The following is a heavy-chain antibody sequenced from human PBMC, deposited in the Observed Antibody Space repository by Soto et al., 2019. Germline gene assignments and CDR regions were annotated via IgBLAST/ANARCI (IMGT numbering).Heavy chain of an antibody. CDR2: IYWDDDK. V-gene: IGHV2-5*02. J-gene: IGHJ4*02. CDR1: GVSVSSSGGA. D-gene: IGHD6-19*01. CDR3: AYGNLPGMGVAAFDY. Sequence: QITLKESGPTLVKPTQTLTLTCTVSGVSVSSSGGAVGWIRQPPGEALEWLAVIYWDDDKRYSPSLKSRLTIIKDTTTNQLVLIMTNMDPVDSGTFYCAYGNLPGMGVAAFDYWGQGTLVTVSS.